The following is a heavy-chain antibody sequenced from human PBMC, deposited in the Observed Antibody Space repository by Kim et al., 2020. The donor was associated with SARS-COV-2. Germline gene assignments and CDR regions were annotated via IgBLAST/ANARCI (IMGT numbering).Heavy chain of an antibody. CDR3: AIDRRIAAAGYYHYYSMDV. CDR2: FDPEDGET. V-gene: IGHV1-24*01. J-gene: IGHJ6*01. D-gene: IGHD6-13*01. Sequence: ASVKVSCKGSGYTLTELSMHWVRQAPGKGRECMGCFDPEDGETSYAQKFQGRVTMTEDTSTDTAYMELSSLRSEDTDVYYCAIDRRIAAAGYYHYYSMDV. CDR1: GYTLTELS.